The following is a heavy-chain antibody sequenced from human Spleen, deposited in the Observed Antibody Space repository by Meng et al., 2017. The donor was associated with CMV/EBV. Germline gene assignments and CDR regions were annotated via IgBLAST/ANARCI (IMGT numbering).Heavy chain of an antibody. J-gene: IGHJ4*02. Sequence: KVSCKGSGYSFSSDWIGWVRQMPGKGLEWMGIIYLGDSDTRYSPSFQGQVTISADKPISTAYLQWSSLKASDTAMYYCARSTGIMVRGIIINYYFDNWGQGTLVTVSS. CDR3: ARSTGIMVRGIIINYYFDN. CDR1: GYSFSSDW. CDR2: IYLGDSDT. D-gene: IGHD3-10*01. V-gene: IGHV5-51*04.